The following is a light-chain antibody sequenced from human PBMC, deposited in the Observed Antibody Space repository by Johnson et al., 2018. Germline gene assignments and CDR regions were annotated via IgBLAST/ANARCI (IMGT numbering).Light chain of an antibody. CDR2: ENN. CDR3: GTWDSSLSAGNV. CDR1: SSNIGNNY. J-gene: IGLJ1*01. Sequence: QSVLTQPPSVSAAPGQKVTISCSGSSSNIGNNYVSWYQQLPGTAPKLLIYENNKRPSGIPDRFSGSKSGTSATLGITGLQTGDEADYYCGTWDSSLSAGNVVGTWTKVTFL. V-gene: IGLV1-51*02.